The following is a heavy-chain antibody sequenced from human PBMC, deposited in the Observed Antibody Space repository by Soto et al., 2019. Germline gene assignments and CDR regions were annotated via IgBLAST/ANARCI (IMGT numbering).Heavy chain of an antibody. CDR2: IYYSGST. J-gene: IGHJ6*02. CDR3: KRDRADGDYPNRYGMDV. Sequence: SETLSLTCTVSGGSISSYYWSWIRQPPGKGLEWIGYIYYSGSTNYNPSLKSRVTISVDTSKNQFSLKLSSVTAADTAVYYCKRDRADGDYPNRYGMDVWGQGSTVTVSS. V-gene: IGHV4-59*01. D-gene: IGHD4-17*01. CDR1: GGSISSYY.